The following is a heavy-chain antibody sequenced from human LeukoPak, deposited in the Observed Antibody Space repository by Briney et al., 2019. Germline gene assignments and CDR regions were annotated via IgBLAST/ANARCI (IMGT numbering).Heavy chain of an antibody. V-gene: IGHV4-4*07. Sequence: SETLSLTCTVSGGPISSYYWSWIRQPVGKGLEWIGRIYTSGSTNYNPSLKSRVTMSVDTSKNQFSLKLSSVTAADTAVYYCARRGRYGYYFDYWGQGTLVTVSS. J-gene: IGHJ4*02. D-gene: IGHD5-18*01. CDR1: GGPISSYY. CDR2: IYTSGST. CDR3: ARRGRYGYYFDY.